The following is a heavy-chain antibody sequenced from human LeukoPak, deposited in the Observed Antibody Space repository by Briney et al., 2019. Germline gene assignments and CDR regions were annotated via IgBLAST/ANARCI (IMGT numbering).Heavy chain of an antibody. D-gene: IGHD3-22*01. CDR2: INWNGAWT. V-gene: IGHV3-20*04. CDR1: GFKFDDYG. J-gene: IGHJ5*02. Sequence: GGPLRLSCAASGFKFDDYGMSWVRQPPGRGLEWVCDINWNGAWTGYADSVKGRFTISRDNAKNSLYLQMNSLRAEDTALYYCAGYYYDSSRGFDLWGQGTLVTVSA. CDR3: AGYYYDSSRGFDL.